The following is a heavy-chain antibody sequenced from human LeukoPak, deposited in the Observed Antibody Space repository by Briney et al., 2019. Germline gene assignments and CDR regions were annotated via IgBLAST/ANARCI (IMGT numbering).Heavy chain of an antibody. J-gene: IGHJ6*03. D-gene: IGHD1-26*01. CDR3: ARGLVKPEYYYYYMDV. V-gene: IGHV1-69*05. CDR2: IIPIFGTA. Sequence: SVKVSCKASGGTFSSYAISWVRQAPGQGLEWMGGIIPIFGTANYAQKFQGRVTITTDESTSTAYMELSSLRSEDTAVYYCARGLVKPEYYYYYMDVWGKGTTVTVSS. CDR1: GGTFSSYA.